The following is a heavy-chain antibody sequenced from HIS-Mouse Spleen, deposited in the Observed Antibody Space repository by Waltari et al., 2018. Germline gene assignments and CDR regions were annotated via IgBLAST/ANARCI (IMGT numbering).Heavy chain of an antibody. CDR1: GFLFSRNC. J-gene: IGHJ4*02. D-gene: IGHD6-19*01. V-gene: IGHV3-30*18. CDR2: ISYDGSNK. Sequence: QVQLVESGGGVVQPGRSLRRSCAASGFLFSRNCLHGVRQAPGKGLEWVAVISYDGSNKYYADSVKGRFTISRDNSKNTLYLQMNSLRAEDTAVYYCAKASSGWLDYWGQGTLVTVSS. CDR3: AKASSGWLDY.